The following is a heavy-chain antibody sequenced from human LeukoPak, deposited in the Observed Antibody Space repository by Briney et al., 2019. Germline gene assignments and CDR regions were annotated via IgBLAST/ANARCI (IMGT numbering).Heavy chain of an antibody. J-gene: IGHJ6*02. CDR2: ISSSGSTI. CDR3: ARGDSTNQDGDYYGLDV. CDR1: GFTFSDYY. D-gene: IGHD5/OR15-5a*01. Sequence: GGSLRLSCAASGFTFSDYYMSWIRQAPGKGLEWVSYISSSGSTIYYADSVKGRFTISRDDAKNSLYLQMNSLRAEDTAVYYCARGDSTNQDGDYYGLDVWGQGTTVTVSS. V-gene: IGHV3-11*01.